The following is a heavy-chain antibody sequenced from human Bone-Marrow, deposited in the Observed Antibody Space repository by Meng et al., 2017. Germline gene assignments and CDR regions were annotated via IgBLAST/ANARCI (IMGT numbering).Heavy chain of an antibody. CDR2: INPKSGDT. CDR3: ARDEDISAAGKLFGDY. D-gene: IGHD6-13*01. J-gene: IGHJ4*02. CDR1: GYTFPDHW. Sequence: QVQRVQSGAEVEKPGASVKVPFQASGYTFPDHWLHWVRRAPGQGLEWMGRINPKSGDTHYAQRFQGRVTMTGDTSISTAYMELSGLRSDDTAMYYCARDEDISAAGKLFGDYWGQGTLVTVSS. V-gene: IGHV1-2*06.